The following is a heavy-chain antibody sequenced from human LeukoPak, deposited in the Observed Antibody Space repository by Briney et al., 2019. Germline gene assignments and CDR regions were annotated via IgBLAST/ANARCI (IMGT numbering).Heavy chain of an antibody. CDR1: GFTFRGNG. J-gene: IGHJ4*02. Sequence: GRSLRLSCAASGFTFRGNGMHWVRQAPGKGLEWAAIIWYDGSNRYYADSVKGRFTISRDNSKNTLFLQMSSLTAEDTAVYYCARDQGTSVTAMVGGHFDYWGPGTLVTVSS. V-gene: IGHV3-33*01. CDR3: ARDQGTSVTAMVGGHFDY. CDR2: IWYDGSNR. D-gene: IGHD4-17*01.